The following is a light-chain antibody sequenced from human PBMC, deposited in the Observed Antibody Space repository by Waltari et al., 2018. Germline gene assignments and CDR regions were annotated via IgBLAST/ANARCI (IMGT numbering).Light chain of an antibody. V-gene: IGKV1-39*01. J-gene: IGKJ1*01. CDR3: QPTYTSLAWT. Sequence: DIQMTQSPSSLSASVGDRVTITCRPSQSIDKFLNWYQKKPGKAPDLLIYAASTLQTGVQSRVSGRGSGTDFTLTITSLHPEDFATYYCQPTYTSLAWTFGQGTKVEIK. CDR1: QSIDKF. CDR2: AAS.